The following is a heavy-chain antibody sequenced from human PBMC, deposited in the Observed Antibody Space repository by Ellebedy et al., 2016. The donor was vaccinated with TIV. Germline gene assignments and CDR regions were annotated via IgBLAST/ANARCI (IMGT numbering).Heavy chain of an antibody. CDR1: GDTFSTYA. Sequence: AASVKVSCKASGDTFSTYAINWVRQAPGQGLEWMGRIIPTLAITYYAQKFQGRVTITADRSTGTAYMELSSLRSEDTAVYYCARVVDGMDVWGQGTTVTVSS. D-gene: IGHD2-2*01. V-gene: IGHV1-69*04. J-gene: IGHJ6*02. CDR3: ARVVDGMDV. CDR2: IIPTLAIT.